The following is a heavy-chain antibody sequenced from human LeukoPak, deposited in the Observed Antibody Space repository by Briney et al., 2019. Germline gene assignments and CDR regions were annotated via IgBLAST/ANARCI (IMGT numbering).Heavy chain of an antibody. Sequence: PSETLSLTCAVYGGSFSGYYWSWIRQPPGKGLEWIGEINHSGSTNYNPSLKSRVTISVDTSKNQFSLKLSSVTAADTAVYYCARIAEYNWFDPWGQGTLVTVSS. J-gene: IGHJ5*02. CDR3: ARIAEYNWFDP. CDR2: INHSGST. V-gene: IGHV4-34*01. CDR1: GGSFSGYY.